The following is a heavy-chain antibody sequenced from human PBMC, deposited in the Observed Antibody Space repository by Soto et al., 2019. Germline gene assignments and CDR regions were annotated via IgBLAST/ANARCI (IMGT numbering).Heavy chain of an antibody. D-gene: IGHD6-19*01. CDR2: IYYIGNT. V-gene: IGHV4-39*07. CDR3: AREARIAVNHYYAMDV. Sequence: SETLSLTCTVSGGSISTRSSYWGWIRQPPGKGLEWIGYIYYIGNTYYNPSLKSRVTISVDTSKNQFSLNLSSVTAADTAVYYCAREARIAVNHYYAMDVWGPGTTVTLSS. CDR1: GGSISTRSSY. J-gene: IGHJ6*02.